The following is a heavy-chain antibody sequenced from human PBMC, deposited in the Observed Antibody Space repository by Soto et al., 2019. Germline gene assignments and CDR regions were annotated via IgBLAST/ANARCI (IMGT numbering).Heavy chain of an antibody. CDR2: VYYTGGT. J-gene: IGHJ4*02. Sequence: PSETLSLTCTVFGGSIGTYFWSWIRQPPGKGLEWVGYVYYTGGTNYNPSLKSRLTISVDTSKNQFSLKVTSVTAADTAIYYCARGLGDTAMVRLGSWGQGTLVTVSS. D-gene: IGHD5-18*01. V-gene: IGHV4-59*01. CDR1: GGSIGTYF. CDR3: ARGLGDTAMVRLGS.